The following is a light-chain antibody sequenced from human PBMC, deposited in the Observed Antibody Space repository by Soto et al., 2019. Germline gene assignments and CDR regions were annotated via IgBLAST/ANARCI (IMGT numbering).Light chain of an antibody. CDR1: QSIRSN. Sequence: EIVMTQSPATLSVSPRERATLSCRASQSIRSNLAWYQQRPGQAPRLLIYGASTRATGTPARFSGSGSGTEFTLTISSLQSEDFALYYCQQYNSWPPGTFGQGTKVEIK. CDR3: QQYNSWPPGT. J-gene: IGKJ1*01. V-gene: IGKV3-15*01. CDR2: GAS.